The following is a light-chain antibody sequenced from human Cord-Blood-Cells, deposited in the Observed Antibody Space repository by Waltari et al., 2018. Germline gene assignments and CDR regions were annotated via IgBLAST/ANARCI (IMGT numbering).Light chain of an antibody. CDR2: DAS. CDR1: QSISSW. Sequence: DIQMTQSPSTLSASVGDRVTLTCRASQSISSWLAWYQQKPGKAPKLLIYDASSVESGVPSRFSGSGSGTEFTLTISSLQPDDFATYYCQQYNSYSTWTFGQGTKVEIK. V-gene: IGKV1-5*01. J-gene: IGKJ1*01. CDR3: QQYNSYSTWT.